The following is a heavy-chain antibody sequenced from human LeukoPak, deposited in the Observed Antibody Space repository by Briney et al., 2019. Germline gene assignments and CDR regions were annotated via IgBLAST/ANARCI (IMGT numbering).Heavy chain of an antibody. CDR2: ISWNSGSI. V-gene: IGHV3-9*01. Sequence: GGSLRLSCAASGFTFDDYAMHWVRQAPGKGLEWVSCISWNSGSIGYADSVKGRFTISRDNAKNSLYLQMNSLRAEDTALYYCAKDSTEQQLVDEDYFDYWGQGTLVTVSS. CDR3: AKDSTEQQLVDEDYFDY. J-gene: IGHJ4*02. CDR1: GFTFDDYA. D-gene: IGHD6-13*01.